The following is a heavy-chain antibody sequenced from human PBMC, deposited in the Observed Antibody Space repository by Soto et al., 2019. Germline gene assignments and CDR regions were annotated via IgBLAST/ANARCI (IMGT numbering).Heavy chain of an antibody. Sequence: SVKVSCKASGGSFSGYAISWVRQAPGQGLEWMGGIIPIFGTANYAQKFQGRVTITADESTSTAYMELSSLRSEDTAVYYCARYYDSSGYYYYYYYGMDVWGQGTTVTVSS. J-gene: IGHJ6*02. V-gene: IGHV1-69*13. D-gene: IGHD3-22*01. CDR3: ARYYDSSGYYYYYYYGMDV. CDR2: IIPIFGTA. CDR1: GGSFSGYA.